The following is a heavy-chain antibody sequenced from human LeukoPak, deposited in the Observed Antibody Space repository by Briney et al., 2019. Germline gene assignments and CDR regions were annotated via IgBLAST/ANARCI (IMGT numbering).Heavy chain of an antibody. D-gene: IGHD2-2*01. CDR2: ISSSSSYI. J-gene: IGHJ5*02. Sequence: PGGSLRLSCAASGFTFSSYSMNWVRQAPGKGLEWVSSISSSSSYIYYADSVKGRFTISRDNAENSLYLQMNSLRAEDTAVYYCARDLGYCSSTSCYNWFDPWGQGTLVTVSS. CDR1: GFTFSSYS. V-gene: IGHV3-21*01. CDR3: ARDLGYCSSTSCYNWFDP.